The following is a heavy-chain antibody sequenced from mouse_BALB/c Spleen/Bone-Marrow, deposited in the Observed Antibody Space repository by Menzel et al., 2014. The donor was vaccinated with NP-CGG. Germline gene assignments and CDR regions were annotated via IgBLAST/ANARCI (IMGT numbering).Heavy chain of an antibody. CDR2: INPYNGGT. V-gene: IGHV1S135*01. CDR3: ARWDWDGYAMDY. CDR1: GYSFTAYT. J-gene: IGHJ4*01. Sequence: SGPELVKPGASMKVSCKASGYSFTAYTMNWVKQSHGKNLEWIGLINPYNGGTSYNQKFKGKATLTVDKSSSTAYMELLSLTSEDSAVYYCARWDWDGYAMDYGGQGTSVTVSS. D-gene: IGHD4-1*01.